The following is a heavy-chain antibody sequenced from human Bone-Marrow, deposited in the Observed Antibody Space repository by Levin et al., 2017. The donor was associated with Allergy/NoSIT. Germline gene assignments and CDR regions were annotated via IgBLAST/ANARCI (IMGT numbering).Heavy chain of an antibody. J-gene: IGHJ5*02. CDR3: ARDCPSRTGIFGVRRNNWFDP. Sequence: SVKVSCKASGGTFSSYAISWVRQAPGQGLEWMGGIIPIFGTANYAQKFQGRVTITADESTSTAYMELSSLRSEDTAVYYCARDCPSRTGIFGVRRNNWFDPWGQGTLVTVSS. CDR1: GGTFSSYA. CDR2: IIPIFGTA. D-gene: IGHD3-3*01. V-gene: IGHV1-69*13.